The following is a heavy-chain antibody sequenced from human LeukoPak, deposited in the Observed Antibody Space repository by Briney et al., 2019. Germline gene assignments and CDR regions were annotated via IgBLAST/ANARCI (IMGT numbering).Heavy chain of an antibody. V-gene: IGHV3-33*01. J-gene: IGHJ5*02. CDR1: GFTFSSYG. Sequence: GGSLRLSCAASGFTFSSYGMHWVRQAPGKGLEWVAVIWYDGSNKYYADSVKGRFTISRDNSKNTLYLQMSSLRAEDTAVYYCARDSKVTIFGGAFDPWGQGTLVTVSS. CDR2: IWYDGSNK. CDR3: ARDSKVTIFGGAFDP. D-gene: IGHD3-3*01.